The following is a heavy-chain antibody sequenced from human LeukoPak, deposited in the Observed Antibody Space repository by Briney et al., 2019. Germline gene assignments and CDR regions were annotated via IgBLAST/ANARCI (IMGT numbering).Heavy chain of an antibody. J-gene: IGHJ4*02. CDR2: IRDDGGNR. CDR1: GFTFSSYG. Sequence: GGSLRLSCAASGFTFSSYGMHWVRQAPGKGLEWVAFIRDDGGNRYHADSVKGRFTISRDNAKNSLYLQMNSLRAEDTAVYYCARHGGDSSWFDYWGQGTLVTVSS. CDR3: ARHGGDSSWFDY. D-gene: IGHD6-13*01. V-gene: IGHV3-30*02.